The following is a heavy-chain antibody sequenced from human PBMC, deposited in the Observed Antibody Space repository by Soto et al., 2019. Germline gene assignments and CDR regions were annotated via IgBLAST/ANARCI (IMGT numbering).Heavy chain of an antibody. CDR3: ARDGTDIVVVVAATEYYYYGMGV. Sequence: ASGKVSCKASGYTFTSYGISWVRQAPGQGLEWMGWISAYNGNTNYAQKLQGRVTMTTDTSTSTAYMELRSLRSDDTAVYYCARDGTDIVVVVAATEYYYYGMGVWGQGTTVTVSS. D-gene: IGHD2-15*01. CDR2: ISAYNGNT. J-gene: IGHJ6*02. CDR1: GYTFTSYG. V-gene: IGHV1-18*04.